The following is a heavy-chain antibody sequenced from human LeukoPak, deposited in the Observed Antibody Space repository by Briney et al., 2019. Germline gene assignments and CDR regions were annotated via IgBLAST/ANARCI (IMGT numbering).Heavy chain of an antibody. D-gene: IGHD6-13*01. J-gene: IGHJ4*02. CDR3: ASRALIEAGKGYYFDY. V-gene: IGHV3-48*03. CDR2: ISSTATII. Sequence: GGSLRLSCAASGFTFSNYEMSWVRQAPGKGLEWLSYISSTATIIYYADSVKGRFTISRDNAKNSLYLQMNSPSAEDTAVYYCASRALIEAGKGYYFDYWGQGTLVTVPS. CDR1: GFTFSNYE.